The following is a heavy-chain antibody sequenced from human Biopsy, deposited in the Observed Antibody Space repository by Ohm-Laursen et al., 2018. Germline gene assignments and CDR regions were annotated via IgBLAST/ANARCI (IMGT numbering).Heavy chain of an antibody. D-gene: IGHD2/OR15-2a*01. V-gene: IGHV3-30*18. J-gene: IGHJ6*02. CDR3: AKDKGTFNFYYYSMDV. CDR2: ISYDGSKT. Sequence: SLRLSCAASGFTFSNSRMHWVRQAPGKGLEWVAAISYDGSKTDYGDSVKGRLNISRDNSKNTLDLQMSSLRVEDTAVYFCAKDKGTFNFYYYSMDVWGQGTTVTVSS. CDR1: GFTFSNSR.